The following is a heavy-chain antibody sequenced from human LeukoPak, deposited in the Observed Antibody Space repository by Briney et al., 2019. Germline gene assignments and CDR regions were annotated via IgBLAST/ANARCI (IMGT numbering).Heavy chain of an antibody. CDR2: IKQDGSEK. D-gene: IGHD6-13*01. V-gene: IGHV3-7*01. Sequence: PGGSPRLSCAASGFTFSSYWMSWVRQAPGKGLEWVANIKQDGSEKYYVDPVKGRFTISRDNAKNSLYLQMNSLRAEDTAVYYCARYSSSWSPNYYYGMDVWGQGTTVTVSS. J-gene: IGHJ6*02. CDR1: GFTFSSYW. CDR3: ARYSSSWSPNYYYGMDV.